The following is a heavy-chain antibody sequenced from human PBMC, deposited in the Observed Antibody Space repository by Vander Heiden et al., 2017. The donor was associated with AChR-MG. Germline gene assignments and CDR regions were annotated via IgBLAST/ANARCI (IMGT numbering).Heavy chain of an antibody. Sequence: EVQLVQSGAEVKKPGESLKISCKGSGYSFTSYWIGWVRQMPGKGLEWMGIIYPGDSDTIYSPSFQGQVTISADKSISTAYLQWSSLKASDTAMYYCARGAEYYYDSSGYFPWGQGTLVTVSS. V-gene: IGHV5-51*01. CDR3: ARGAEYYYDSSGYFP. D-gene: IGHD3-22*01. J-gene: IGHJ5*02. CDR1: GYSFTSYW. CDR2: IYPGDSDT.